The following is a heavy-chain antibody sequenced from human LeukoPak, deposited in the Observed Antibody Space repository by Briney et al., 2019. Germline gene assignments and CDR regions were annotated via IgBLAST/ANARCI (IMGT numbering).Heavy chain of an antibody. CDR1: GYTFSDYY. J-gene: IGHJ5*02. D-gene: IGHD2-2*01. CDR2: INPNSGGT. V-gene: IGHV1-2*06. CDR3: AREYQLLGTVYNYFDP. Sequence: ASVKVSCKASGYTFSDYYIHWVRQAPGQGLEWMGRINPNSGGTNYAQKLQGRVTMTTDTSTSTAYMELRSLRSDDTAVYYCAREYQLLGTVYNYFDPWGQGTLVTVSS.